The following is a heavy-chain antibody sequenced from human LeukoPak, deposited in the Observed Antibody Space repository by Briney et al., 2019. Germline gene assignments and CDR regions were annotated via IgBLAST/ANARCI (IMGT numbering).Heavy chain of an antibody. Sequence: PGGSLRLSCAASGFTFSSYWMSWVRQAPGKGLEWVANIKQDGSEKYYVDSVKGRFTISRDNAKNSLYLQMNSLRAEDTAVYYCARDLPTCGGDCYRAIYYYYMDVWGKGTTVTISS. D-gene: IGHD2-21*02. CDR2: IKQDGSEK. CDR1: GFTFSSYW. CDR3: ARDLPTCGGDCYRAIYYYYMDV. J-gene: IGHJ6*03. V-gene: IGHV3-7*01.